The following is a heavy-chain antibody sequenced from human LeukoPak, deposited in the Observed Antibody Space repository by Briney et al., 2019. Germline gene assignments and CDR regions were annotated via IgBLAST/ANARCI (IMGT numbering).Heavy chain of an antibody. V-gene: IGHV3-23*01. Sequence: PGGSLRLSCVASGFTFSSYAMNWVRQAPGKGLEWVSVISGSGDSTYYADSVKGRFTISRDNSKNTLYLQMNSLRAEDTAVYYCAKSGVVVRYYFDYWGQGTLVTVSS. D-gene: IGHD3-22*01. J-gene: IGHJ4*02. CDR2: ISGSGDST. CDR1: GFTFSSYA. CDR3: AKSGVVVRYYFDY.